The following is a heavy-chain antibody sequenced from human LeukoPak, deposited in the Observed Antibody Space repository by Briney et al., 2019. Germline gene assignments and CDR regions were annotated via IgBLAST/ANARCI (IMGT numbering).Heavy chain of an antibody. V-gene: IGHV4-34*01. CDR3: ARQAGRLYFYYYMDV. Sequence: PSETLSLTCAVYGGSFSGYYWSWIRQPPGKGLEWIGEINHSGSTNYNPSLRSRVAISVDTSKNQFSLKLSSVTAADTAVYYCARQAGRLYFYYYMDVWGKGTTVTISS. J-gene: IGHJ6*03. CDR2: INHSGST. CDR1: GGSFSGYY. D-gene: IGHD6-13*01.